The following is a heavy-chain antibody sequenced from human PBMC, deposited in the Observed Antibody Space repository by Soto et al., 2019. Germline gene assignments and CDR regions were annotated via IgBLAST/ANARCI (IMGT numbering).Heavy chain of an antibody. Sequence: ASVKVSCKASGYTFTSYAMHWVRQAPVQSLEWMGWINAGNGNTKYSQKFQGRVTITRDTSASTAYMELSSLRSEDTAVYYCARIDYSNYLDYFDYWGQGTLVTVSS. D-gene: IGHD4-4*01. V-gene: IGHV1-3*01. CDR1: GYTFTSYA. J-gene: IGHJ4*02. CDR3: ARIDYSNYLDYFDY. CDR2: INAGNGNT.